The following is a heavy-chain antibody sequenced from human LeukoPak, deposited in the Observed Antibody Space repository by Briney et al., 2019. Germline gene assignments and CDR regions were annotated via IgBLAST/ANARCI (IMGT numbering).Heavy chain of an antibody. CDR3: ARDPWGNYFDY. D-gene: IGHD3-16*01. CDR2: IYYSGST. Sequence: SETLSLTCTVSGGSISSYYWSWIRQPPGKGLEWIGYIYYSGSTNYNPSLKSRVTISVDTSKNQSSLKLSSVTAADTAVYYCARDPWGNYFDYWGQGTLVTVSS. J-gene: IGHJ4*02. CDR1: GGSISSYY. V-gene: IGHV4-59*01.